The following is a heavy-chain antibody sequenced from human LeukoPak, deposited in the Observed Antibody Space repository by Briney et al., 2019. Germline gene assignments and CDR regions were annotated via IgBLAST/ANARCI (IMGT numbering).Heavy chain of an antibody. V-gene: IGHV3-23*01. CDR3: AKDPRYSGSYGYFQH. CDR1: GFTFSSYA. Sequence: PGGSLRLSCAASGFTFSSYAMSWVRQAPGKGLEWVSAISGSGGSTYYAGSVKGRFTISRDNSKNTLYLQMNSLRAEDTAVYYCAKDPRYSGSYGYFQHWGQGTLVTVSS. CDR2: ISGSGGST. J-gene: IGHJ1*01. D-gene: IGHD1-26*01.